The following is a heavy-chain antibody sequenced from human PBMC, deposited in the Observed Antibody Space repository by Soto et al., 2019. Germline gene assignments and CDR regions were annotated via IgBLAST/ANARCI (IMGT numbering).Heavy chain of an antibody. CDR2: ITSGGST. Sequence: EVQLVESGGGLVQPGGSLRLSCAASGFTVSSVYMTWVRQAPGKGLEWVSVITSGGSTYYADSVRGRFTISRDNSKNTLYLQMNCLRAEDTAVYYCARDILGGAYDFWHGGQGTLVTVSS. CDR3: ARDILGGAYDFWH. D-gene: IGHD3-3*01. J-gene: IGHJ4*02. CDR1: GFTVSSVY. V-gene: IGHV3-66*01.